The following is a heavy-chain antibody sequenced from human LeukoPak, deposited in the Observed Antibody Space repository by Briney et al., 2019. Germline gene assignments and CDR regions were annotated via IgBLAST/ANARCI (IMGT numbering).Heavy chain of an antibody. D-gene: IGHD5-24*01. CDR1: GGTLSSYA. Sequence: ASVKVSCKASGGTLSSYAISWVRQAPGQGLELMGRIIPILGIANYAQNFQSRATITADKSTSTAYMELSSPRSENTAVYYCAPHSWEARDGYHLYYWGQGTLVTVSS. CDR3: APHSWEARDGYHLYY. V-gene: IGHV1-69*04. J-gene: IGHJ4*02. CDR2: IIPILGIA.